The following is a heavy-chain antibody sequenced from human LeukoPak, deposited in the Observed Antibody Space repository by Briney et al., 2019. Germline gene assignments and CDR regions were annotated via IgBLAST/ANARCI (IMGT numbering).Heavy chain of an antibody. CDR3: ARQLRGSQDY. V-gene: IGHV3-21*01. CDR1: GFTLSSYT. Sequence: GGSLRLSCAASGFTLSSYTMNWVRQAPGKGLEWVSSITSSSSYIYYADSVKGRFTISRDNAKKSLYLQMNSLRAEDTAIYYCARQLRGSQDYWGQGTLVTVSS. CDR2: ITSSSSYI. D-gene: IGHD1-26*01. J-gene: IGHJ4*02.